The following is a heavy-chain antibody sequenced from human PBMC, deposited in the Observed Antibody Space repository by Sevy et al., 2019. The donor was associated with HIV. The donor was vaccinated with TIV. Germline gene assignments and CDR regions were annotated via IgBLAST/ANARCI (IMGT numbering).Heavy chain of an antibody. V-gene: IGHV3-30-3*01. CDR2: ISYDGSNK. CDR1: GFTFSSYA. D-gene: IGHD5-18*01. CDR3: AREEGAYSYGLDY. Sequence: GGSLRLSCAASGFTFSSYAMHWVRQAPGKGLEWVALISYDGSNKYYADSVKGRFTISRDNSKNTLYLQVNSLRAEDTAVYYCAREEGAYSYGLDYWGQGTLVTVSS. J-gene: IGHJ4*02.